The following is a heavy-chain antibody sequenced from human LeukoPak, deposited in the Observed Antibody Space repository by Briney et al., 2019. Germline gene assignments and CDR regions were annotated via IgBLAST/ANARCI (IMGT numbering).Heavy chain of an antibody. CDR1: GGSISSSSYY. CDR3: ARKSYYDSSGYYYSPLYYFDY. CDR2: IYYSGST. J-gene: IGHJ4*02. D-gene: IGHD3-22*01. Sequence: SETLSLTCTVSGGSISSSSYYWGWIRQPPGKGLEWIGSIYYSGSTYYNPSLKSRVTISVDTSKNQFSLKLSSVTAADTAVYYCARKSYYDSSGYYYSPLYYFDYWGQGTLVTVSS. V-gene: IGHV4-39*01.